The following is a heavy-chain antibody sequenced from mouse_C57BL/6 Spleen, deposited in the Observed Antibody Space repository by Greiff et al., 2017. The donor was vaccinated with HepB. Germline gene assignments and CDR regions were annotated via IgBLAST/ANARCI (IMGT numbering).Heavy chain of an antibody. CDR2: IDPSDSYT. V-gene: IGHV1-59*01. CDR3: AREGEGLDY. J-gene: IGHJ2*01. Sequence: QVQLQQPGAELVRPGTSVKLSCKASGYTFTSYWMHWVKQRPGQGLEWIGVIDPSDSYTNYNQKFKGKATLTVDTSSSTAYMQLSSLTSVDAAVYYCAREGEGLDYWGQGTTLAVSS. CDR1: GYTFTSYW.